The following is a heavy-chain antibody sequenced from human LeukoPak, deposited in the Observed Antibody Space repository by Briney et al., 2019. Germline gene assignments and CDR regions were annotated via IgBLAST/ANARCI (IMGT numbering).Heavy chain of an antibody. CDR2: INHSGST. Sequence: PSETLSLTCTVSGGSISSYYWSWIRQPPGKGLEWIGEINHSGSTNYNPSLKSRVTISVDTSKNQFSLKLSSVTAADTAVYCCARGFTTFIDWYNWFDPWGQGTLVTVSS. CDR3: ARGFTTFIDWYNWFDP. CDR1: GGSISSYY. V-gene: IGHV4-34*01. D-gene: IGHD3-3*01. J-gene: IGHJ5*02.